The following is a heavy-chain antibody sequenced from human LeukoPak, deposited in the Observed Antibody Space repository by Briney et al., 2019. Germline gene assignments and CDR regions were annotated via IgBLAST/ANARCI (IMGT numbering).Heavy chain of an antibody. V-gene: IGHV1-18*01. D-gene: IGHD6-19*01. CDR2: ISAYNGNT. CDR1: GYTFTSYG. CDR3: AAAGYSSGWYNIDY. J-gene: IGHJ4*02. Sequence: ASVKVSCKASGYTFTSYGISWVRQAPGQGLEWMGWISAYNGNTNYAQKLQGRVTMTTDTSTSTAYMELRSLRAEDTAVYYCAAAGYSSGWYNIDYWGQGTLVTVSS.